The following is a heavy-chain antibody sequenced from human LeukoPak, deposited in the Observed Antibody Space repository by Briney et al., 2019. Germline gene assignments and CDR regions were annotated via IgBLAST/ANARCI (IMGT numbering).Heavy chain of an antibody. CDR2: IHSDGSPT. Sequence: GGSLRLSCAASGFTFSSYGMHWVRQAPGKGLVWVSRIHSDGSPTIYADSVKGRFTISRDNAKNTLYLQMNSLRAEDTAVYYCARMDYYDSSGDYWGQGTLVTVSS. V-gene: IGHV3-74*01. J-gene: IGHJ4*02. D-gene: IGHD3-22*01. CDR1: GFTFSSYG. CDR3: ARMDYYDSSGDY.